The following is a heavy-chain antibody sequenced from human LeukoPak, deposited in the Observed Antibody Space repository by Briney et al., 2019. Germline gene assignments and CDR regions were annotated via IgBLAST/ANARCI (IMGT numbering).Heavy chain of an antibody. CDR2: IYSGGST. J-gene: IGHJ4*02. Sequence: GGSLRLSSAASGLTVSSNYMSWVRQAPGKGLEWVSVIYSGGSTYYADSVKGRFTISRDNSKNMLYLHMYSLRAEDTAVYYCASYYYGSGSPINWGQGTLVTVSS. V-gene: IGHV3-66*01. D-gene: IGHD3-10*01. CDR3: ASYYYGSGSPIN. CDR1: GLTVSSNY.